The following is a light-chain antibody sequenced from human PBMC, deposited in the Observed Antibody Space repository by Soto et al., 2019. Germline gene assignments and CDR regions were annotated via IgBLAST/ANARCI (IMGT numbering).Light chain of an antibody. CDR3: MQSTQLPPT. CDR2: EVS. CDR1: QSLLHITGATF. V-gene: IGKV2D-29*02. J-gene: IGKJ5*01. Sequence: DVVMTQSPLSLSVTPGQPASISCKSSQSLLHITGATFLFWYLQKPGQSPQLLIYEVSTRVSGVPDRFSGSGSGTDFTLEISRVETDDVGIYYCMQSTQLPPTFGQGTRLG.